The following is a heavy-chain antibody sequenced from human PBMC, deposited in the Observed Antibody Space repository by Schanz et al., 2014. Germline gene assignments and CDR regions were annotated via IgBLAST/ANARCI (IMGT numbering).Heavy chain of an antibody. CDR1: GFSFSGSG. J-gene: IGHJ5*02. Sequence: VQLVESGGGVVQPGGSLRLSCAASGFSFSGSGMHWVRQAIGKGLEWVSGIGPASDPYYAGSVKGRFTISRDKSKNTLYLQMNSLRVEDTAVYYCARVVVVTANWFDPWGQGTLVSVSS. CDR3: ARVVVVTANWFDP. V-gene: IGHV3-13*05. CDR2: IGPASDP. D-gene: IGHD2-21*02.